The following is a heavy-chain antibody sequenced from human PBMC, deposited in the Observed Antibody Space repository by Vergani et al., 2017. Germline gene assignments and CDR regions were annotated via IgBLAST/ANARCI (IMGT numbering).Heavy chain of an antibody. Sequence: EVQLVESGGGLVQPGRSLRLSCAASGFTFDDYVMHWVRQAPGKGLEWVSGISWNSGSIGHADSVKGRFTLSRDNAKNSLYLQMYSLRAEDTALYYCAKDGDYYYYMDVWGKGTTVTVSS. CDR1: GFTFDDYV. CDR2: ISWNSGSI. CDR3: AKDGDYYYYMDV. J-gene: IGHJ6*03. V-gene: IGHV3-9*01.